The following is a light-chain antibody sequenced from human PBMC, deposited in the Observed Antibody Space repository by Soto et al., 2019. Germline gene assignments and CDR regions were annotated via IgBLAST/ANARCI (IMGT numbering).Light chain of an antibody. CDR3: QQYGNSIT. Sequence: EILLTQSPATLSVFPGERATLFCSASQSVSSSYLAWYQQKRGQAPRLLIYGASSRATGIPDRFSGSGSGTDFTLTSSRLEPEDCAVYYCQQYGNSITFGQGTRLEI. CDR2: GAS. V-gene: IGKV3-20*01. CDR1: QSVSSSY. J-gene: IGKJ5*01.